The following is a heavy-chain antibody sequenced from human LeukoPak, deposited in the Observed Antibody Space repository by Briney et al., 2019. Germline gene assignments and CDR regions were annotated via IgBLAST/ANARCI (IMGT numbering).Heavy chain of an antibody. V-gene: IGHV4-39*01. CDR3: ARLSVFSRYCSGGSCYSETDNWFDP. D-gene: IGHD2-15*01. CDR1: GGSISSSSYY. CDR2: IYYSGST. J-gene: IGHJ5*02. Sequence: PSETLSLTCTVSGGSISSSSYYWGWIRQPPGKGLEWIGSIYYSGSTYYNPSLKSRVTISVDTSKNQFSLKLSSVTAADTAVYYCARLSVFSRYCSGGSCYSETDNWFDPWGQGTLVTVSS.